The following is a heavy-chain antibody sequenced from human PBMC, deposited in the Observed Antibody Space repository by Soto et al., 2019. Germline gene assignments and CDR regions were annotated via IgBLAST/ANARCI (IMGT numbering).Heavy chain of an antibody. V-gene: IGHV4-4*02. CDR2: IHHTGMI. J-gene: IGHJ4*02. CDR1: GGSISTNNW. Sequence: QVQLQESGPGLVKPSETLSLTCAVSGGSISTNNWWHWVRQSPGKGLEWIGEIHHTGMINYSPSLKSRVIMSIDKSTKQFAQSLSSVTAADTAVYYCARETGAGTYRGFDYWGQGTLVTVSS. CDR3: ARETGAGTYRGFDY. D-gene: IGHD1-26*01.